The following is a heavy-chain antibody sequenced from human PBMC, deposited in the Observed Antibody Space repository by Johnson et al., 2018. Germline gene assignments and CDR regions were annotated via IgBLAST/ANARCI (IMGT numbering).Heavy chain of an antibody. V-gene: IGHV3-7*01. D-gene: IGHD2-2*01. J-gene: IGHJ6*02. CDR1: GFTFSSYW. CDR2: IKQDGSEK. CDR3: ARKPQLGYYYYGMDV. Sequence: VQLVESGGGLVQPGGSLRLSCAASGFTFSSYWMSWVRQAPGKGLEWVANIKQDGSEKYYVDSVKGRFTISRDTAKNSLYLQMKRRRAEDTAVYYCARKPQLGYYYYGMDVWGQGTTVTVSS.